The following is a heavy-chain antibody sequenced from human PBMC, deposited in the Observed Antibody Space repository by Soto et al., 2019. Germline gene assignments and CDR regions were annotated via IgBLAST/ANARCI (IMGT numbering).Heavy chain of an antibody. Sequence: QVQLVQSGAEVKKPGASVKVSRKASGYTFTSYDINWVRQATGQGLEWMGWMNPNSGNTGYEQKFQGRVTMTRNTSISTAYMDLSSLRSEDTAVYYCARERSAAGTGWFDPWGQGTLVTVSS. V-gene: IGHV1-8*01. D-gene: IGHD6-13*01. CDR3: ARERSAAGTGWFDP. CDR1: GYTFTSYD. J-gene: IGHJ5*02. CDR2: MNPNSGNT.